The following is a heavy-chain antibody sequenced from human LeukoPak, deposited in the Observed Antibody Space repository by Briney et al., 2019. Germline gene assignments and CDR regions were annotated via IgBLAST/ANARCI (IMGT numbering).Heavy chain of an antibody. CDR3: ARGITMVRGVPPGWFDP. CDR1: GFSFSTYS. V-gene: IGHV3-21*01. CDR2: ISSSSSYI. D-gene: IGHD3-10*01. J-gene: IGHJ5*02. Sequence: PGGSLRLSCAASGFSFSTYSMNWVRQAPGKGLGWVSSISSSSSYIYYADSVKGRFAISRDNAKNSLYLQMNSLRAEDTAVYYCARGITMVRGVPPGWFDPWGQGTLVTVSS.